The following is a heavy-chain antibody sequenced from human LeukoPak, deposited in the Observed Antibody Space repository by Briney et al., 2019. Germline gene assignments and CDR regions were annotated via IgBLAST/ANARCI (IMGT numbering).Heavy chain of an antibody. CDR2: IYYSGRT. Sequence: SETLSLTCSVSGGSISSDHWNWIRQTPGKGLEWIGCIYYSGRTYYNPSLKSRVTISVDMSKSQLSLRLTSVTAADTAVYYCARKNDFETWGQGTLVTVSS. J-gene: IGHJ3*02. CDR3: ARKNDFET. D-gene: IGHD2/OR15-2a*01. CDR1: GGSISSDH. V-gene: IGHV4-59*01.